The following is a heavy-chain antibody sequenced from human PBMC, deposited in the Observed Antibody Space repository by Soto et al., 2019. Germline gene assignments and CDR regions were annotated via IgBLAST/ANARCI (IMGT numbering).Heavy chain of an antibody. CDR3: AASHFWSGPWTDKRIDY. J-gene: IGHJ4*02. D-gene: IGHD3-3*02. CDR2: ISHSGST. Sequence: ASEILSLTFAVSGESINSSHGWNWVRQPPGKGLEWIGQISHSGSTNYNPSLTSRVTISVDKSKNHFSLKLTSLTAADTAVYYCAASHFWSGPWTDKRIDYWGQGTLVTVSS. V-gene: IGHV4-4*02. CDR1: GESINSSHG.